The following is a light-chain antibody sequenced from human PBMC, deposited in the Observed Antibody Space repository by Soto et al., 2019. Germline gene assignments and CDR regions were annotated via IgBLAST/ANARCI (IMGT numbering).Light chain of an antibody. CDR3: GSYTTSSTVV. CDR2: DVN. CDR1: NSDVGSYPY. Sequence: QSVLTQPASVSGSPGQSITISCTGTNSDVGSYPYVSWYQQHPGKAPKLMIYDVNSRPSGVSNRFSGSKSGNTASLTISGLQSEDEADYYCGSYTTSSTVVFGGGTKVTVL. V-gene: IGLV2-14*03. J-gene: IGLJ2*01.